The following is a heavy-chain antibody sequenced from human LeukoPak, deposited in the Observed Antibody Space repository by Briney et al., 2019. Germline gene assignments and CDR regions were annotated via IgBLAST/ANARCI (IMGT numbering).Heavy chain of an antibody. V-gene: IGHV3-30*18. D-gene: IGHD4-17*01. CDR3: AKGGERYGDYLNWFDP. J-gene: IGHJ5*02. CDR2: ISYDGSNK. CDR1: GFTFSSYG. Sequence: GRSLRLSCAASGFTFSSYGMHWVRQAPGKGLEWVAVISYDGSNKYYADSVKGRFTISRDNSKNTLYLQMNSLRAEDTAVYYCAKGGERYGDYLNWFDPWGQGTLVTVSS.